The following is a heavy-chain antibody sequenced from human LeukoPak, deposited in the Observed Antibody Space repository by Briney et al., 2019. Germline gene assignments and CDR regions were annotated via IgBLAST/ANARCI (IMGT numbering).Heavy chain of an antibody. J-gene: IGHJ5*02. D-gene: IGHD5-24*01. CDR3: ARGGAGYDP. Sequence: GGSLRLSCAASGFTFSNYAMTWVRQAPGKGLEWVSALSGRGDTIYYADSVKGRFTISRDNAKNSLYLQMNSLRAEDTAVYYCARGGAGYDPWGQGTLVTVSS. CDR2: LSGRGDTI. V-gene: IGHV3-48*01. CDR1: GFTFSNYA.